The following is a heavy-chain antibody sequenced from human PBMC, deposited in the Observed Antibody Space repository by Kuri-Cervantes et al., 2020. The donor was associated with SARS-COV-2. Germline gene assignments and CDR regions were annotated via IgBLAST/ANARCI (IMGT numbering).Heavy chain of an antibody. Sequence: GESLKISCKGSGYSFTSYWIGWVRQMPGKGLEWMGIIYPGDSYTNYSPSFQGHVTLSADKSISTAYLQWSSLKASDTATYYCAITLAGVGATTLEDWGQGTLVTVSS. V-gene: IGHV5-51*01. CDR3: AITLAGVGATTLED. D-gene: IGHD1-26*01. CDR1: GYSFTSYW. J-gene: IGHJ4*02. CDR2: IYPGDSYT.